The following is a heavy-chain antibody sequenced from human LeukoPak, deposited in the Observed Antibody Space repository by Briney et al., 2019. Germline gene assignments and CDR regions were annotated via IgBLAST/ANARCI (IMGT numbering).Heavy chain of an antibody. CDR3: ARSRHGGWDSFDY. CDR1: GFTFSSYE. Sequence: GGSLRLSCAVSGFTFSSYEMNWVRQAPGKGLESVSHISSSGSTIYYADSVKGRFTISRDNAKNSLYLQMNSLRAEDTAVYYCARSRHGGWDSFDYWGQGTLVTVSS. J-gene: IGHJ4*02. D-gene: IGHD6-19*01. CDR2: ISSSGSTI. V-gene: IGHV3-48*03.